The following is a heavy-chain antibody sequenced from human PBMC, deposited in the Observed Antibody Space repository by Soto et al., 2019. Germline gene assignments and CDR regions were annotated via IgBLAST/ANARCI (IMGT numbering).Heavy chain of an antibody. CDR1: GFTFDDYT. CDR3: AKASGSTGLFDY. Sequence: EVQLVASGGVVVQPGGSLRLSCAASGFTFDDYTMHWVRQAPRKGLEWVSLISWDGGSTYYADSVKGRFTISRDNSKNSLYLQMNSLRTEDTALYYCAKASGSTGLFDYWGQGTLVTVSS. J-gene: IGHJ4*02. CDR2: ISWDGGST. D-gene: IGHD1-26*01. V-gene: IGHV3-43*01.